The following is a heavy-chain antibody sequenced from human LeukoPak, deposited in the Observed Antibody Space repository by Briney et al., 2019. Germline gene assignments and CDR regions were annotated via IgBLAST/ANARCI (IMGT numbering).Heavy chain of an antibody. J-gene: IGHJ4*02. Sequence: PGGSQSLSCAASGFIFNSYSMNCARQAPGKGLAWVSSISSSRSYIYYADSVKGRFTISRDNAKNSLYLQMNSLRAEDTAVYYCAREKGRGYSGYIDCWGQGTLVTVSS. CDR1: GFIFNSYS. V-gene: IGHV3-21*01. D-gene: IGHD1-26*01. CDR3: AREKGRGYSGYIDC. CDR2: ISSSRSYI.